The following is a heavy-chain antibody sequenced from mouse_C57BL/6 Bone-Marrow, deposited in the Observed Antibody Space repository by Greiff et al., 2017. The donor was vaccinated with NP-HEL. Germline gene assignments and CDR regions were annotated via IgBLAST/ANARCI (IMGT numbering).Heavy chain of an antibody. CDR3: ARYGYDFPFAY. V-gene: IGHV7-3*01. CDR2: ISNKANGYTT. CDR1: GFSFTDYY. J-gene: IGHJ3*01. D-gene: IGHD2-4*01. Sequence: EVKLVESGGGLVQPGGSLSLSCAASGFSFTDYYMSWVRQPPGKALEWLGFISNKANGYTTEYSASVKGRFTISRDNSQSILYRQMNALRAKDSATYYYARYGYDFPFAYWGQGTLVTVSA.